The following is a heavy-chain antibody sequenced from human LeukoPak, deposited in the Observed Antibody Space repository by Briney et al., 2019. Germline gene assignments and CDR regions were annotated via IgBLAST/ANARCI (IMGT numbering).Heavy chain of an antibody. V-gene: IGHV1-18*01. D-gene: IGHD4-11*01. Sequence: ASVKVSCKASGYTFTSYGISWVRQAPGQGLEWTGWISAYNGNTNYAQKLQGRVTMTTDTSTSTAYMELRSLRSDDTAVYYCARDVAQGTVTFFDCCGQGTLVTVSS. CDR2: ISAYNGNT. CDR3: ARDVAQGTVTFFDC. J-gene: IGHJ4*02. CDR1: GYTFTSYG.